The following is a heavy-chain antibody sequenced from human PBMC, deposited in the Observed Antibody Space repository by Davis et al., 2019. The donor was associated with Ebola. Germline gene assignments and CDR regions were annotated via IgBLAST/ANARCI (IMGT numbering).Heavy chain of an antibody. V-gene: IGHV3-7*01. CDR2: IKQDGSEK. CDR3: ARDQNYCSSTSCYYYGMDV. D-gene: IGHD2-2*01. J-gene: IGHJ6*02. CDR1: GFTFSSYW. Sequence: GGSLRLSCAASGFTFSSYWMSWVRQAPGKGLEWVANIKQDGSEKYYVDSVKGRFTISRDNAKNSLYLQMNSLRAEDTAVYYCARDQNYCSSTSCYYYGMDVWGQGTTVTVSS.